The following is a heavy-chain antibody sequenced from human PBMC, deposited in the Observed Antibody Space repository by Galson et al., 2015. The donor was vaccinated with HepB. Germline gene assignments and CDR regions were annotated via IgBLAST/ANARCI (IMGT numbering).Heavy chain of an antibody. CDR1: GFTFSSYG. J-gene: IGHJ4*02. D-gene: IGHD3-10*01. V-gene: IGHV3-30*18. Sequence: SLRLSCAASGFTFSSYGMHWVRQAPGKGLEWVAVISYDGSNKYYADSVKGRFTISRDNSKNTLYLQMNSLRAEDTAVYYCAKDGGTPGALLWFGESFLDYWGQGTLVTVSS. CDR2: ISYDGSNK. CDR3: AKDGGTPGALLWFGESFLDY.